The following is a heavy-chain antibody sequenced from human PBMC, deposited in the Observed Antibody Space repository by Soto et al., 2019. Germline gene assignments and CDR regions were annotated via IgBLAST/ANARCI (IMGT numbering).Heavy chain of an antibody. Sequence: SLRLSCVASGFTLTNYVMSWVRQPPGKGLEWVSGIGAGGGGTYYADSVKGRFTISRDNSKNTLYLQMNSLRAEDTAVYYCAKGPEQLVHGVFDYWGQGTLVTVSS. CDR2: IGAGGGGT. J-gene: IGHJ4*02. D-gene: IGHD6-6*01. CDR1: GFTLTNYV. V-gene: IGHV3-23*01. CDR3: AKGPEQLVHGVFDY.